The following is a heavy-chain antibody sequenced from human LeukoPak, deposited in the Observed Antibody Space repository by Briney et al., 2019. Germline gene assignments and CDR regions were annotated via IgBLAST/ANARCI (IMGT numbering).Heavy chain of an antibody. J-gene: IGHJ4*02. D-gene: IGHD6-6*01. CDR2: ISSSGSTI. CDR1: GFTFSSYA. Sequence: GGSLRLSCAASGFTFSSYAMSWVHQAPGKGLEWVSYISSSGSTIYYADSVKGRFTISRDNAKNSLYLQMNSLRAEDTAVYYCAREGALGSSIDYWGQGTLVTVSS. V-gene: IGHV3-48*04. CDR3: AREGALGSSIDY.